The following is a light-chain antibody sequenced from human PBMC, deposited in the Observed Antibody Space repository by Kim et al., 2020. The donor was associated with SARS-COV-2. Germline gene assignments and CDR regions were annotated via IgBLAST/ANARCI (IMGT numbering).Light chain of an antibody. V-gene: IGKV1-5*03. CDR2: RTS. J-gene: IGKJ1*01. CDR1: ESISTW. Sequence: STSVGDRVTITCRASESISTWLAWYQHKPRKAQKLLIYRTSSLESGVPSRFSGSGSGTEFTLTISSLQPDDFATYYCQQYHSYITFGQGTKVEIK. CDR3: QQYHSYIT.